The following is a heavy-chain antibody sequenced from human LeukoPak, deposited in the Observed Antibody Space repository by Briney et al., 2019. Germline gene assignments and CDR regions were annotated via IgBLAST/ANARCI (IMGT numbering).Heavy chain of an antibody. CDR3: ARDVGVIYYFDY. V-gene: IGHV1-46*01. D-gene: IGHD2-21*01. CDR2: ITPSDGST. J-gene: IGHJ4*02. Sequence: ASVKVSCKASGYTFTNYYMHWVRQAPGQGLEWMGIITPSDGSTSYAQKFQGRVTMTRDTSTGTVYMELNSLRSEDTAMYYCARDVGVIYYFDYWGQGTLVTVSS. CDR1: GYTFTNYY.